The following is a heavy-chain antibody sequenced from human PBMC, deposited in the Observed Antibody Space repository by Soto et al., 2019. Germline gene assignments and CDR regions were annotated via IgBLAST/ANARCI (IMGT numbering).Heavy chain of an antibody. D-gene: IGHD2-15*01. CDR1: GGTFSSYA. J-gene: IGHJ6*02. Sequence: SVKVSCKASGGTFSSYAISWVRQAPGQGLEWIGGIIPIFGTANYAQKFQGRVTITADESTSTAYMELSSLRSEDTAVYYCARSGLRPAAMGYSSGGSCSYYYYGMDVWGQGTTVTVSS. CDR2: IIPIFGTA. V-gene: IGHV1-69*13. CDR3: ARSGLRPAAMGYSSGGSCSYYYYGMDV.